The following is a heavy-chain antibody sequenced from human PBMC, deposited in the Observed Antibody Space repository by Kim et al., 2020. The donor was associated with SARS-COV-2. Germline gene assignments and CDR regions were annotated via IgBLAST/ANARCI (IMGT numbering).Heavy chain of an antibody. CDR3: AREGLATAGLR. D-gene: IGHD6-19*01. V-gene: IGHV3-7*01. CDR1: GFTFSNYW. J-gene: IGHJ4*02. CDR2: IKPDGSEK. Sequence: GGSLRLSCVASGFTFSNYWMTWVRQAPGKGLEWVANIKPDGSEKYYVDSVKGRFTISSDNAKSSLYLQINSLRVEDTAHYYCAREGLATAGLRWGQGTL.